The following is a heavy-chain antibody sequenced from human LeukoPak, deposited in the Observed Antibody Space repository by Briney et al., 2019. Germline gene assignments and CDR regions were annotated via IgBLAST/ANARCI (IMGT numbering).Heavy chain of an antibody. Sequence: PSETLSLTCTVSGGSISSSSYYWGWIRQPPGRGLEWIGSIYYSGSTYYNPSLKSRVTISVDTSKNQFSLKLNSVTAADTAVYYCARRVSGIPWPMDVWGKGTTVTVSS. V-gene: IGHV4-39*07. CDR1: GGSISSSSYY. CDR3: ARRVSGIPWPMDV. CDR2: IYYSGST. D-gene: IGHD1-26*01. J-gene: IGHJ6*03.